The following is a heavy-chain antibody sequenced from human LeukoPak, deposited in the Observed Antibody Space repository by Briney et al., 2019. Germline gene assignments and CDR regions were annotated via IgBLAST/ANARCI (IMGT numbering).Heavy chain of an antibody. Sequence: GSLSLSCAASGFTFSSYARHWFRKAPGKGLEWVAVISYGGSNKYYADSVKGRFTISRDNSKNTLYLQMNSLRAEDTAVYYCARGTSYWGQGKLVTVSS. V-gene: IGHV3-30-3*01. D-gene: IGHD2-2*01. CDR1: GFTFSSYA. CDR2: ISYGGSNK. J-gene: IGHJ4*02. CDR3: ARGTSY.